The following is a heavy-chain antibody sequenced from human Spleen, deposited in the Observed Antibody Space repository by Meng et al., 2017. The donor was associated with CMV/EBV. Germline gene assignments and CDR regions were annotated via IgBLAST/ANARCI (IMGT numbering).Heavy chain of an antibody. V-gene: IGHV3-9*02. Sequence: SLKISCAASGFTSIDYAMHWIRQAPGKGLEWVSGIYGNSARIDYADSVKGRFTISRDNAKNSLYLQMNGLRTEDTAVYYCIRDVRPGGADVWGQGTTVTVSS. J-gene: IGHJ6*02. CDR3: IRDVRPGGADV. CDR2: IYGNSARI. CDR1: GFTSIDYA. D-gene: IGHD3-10*01.